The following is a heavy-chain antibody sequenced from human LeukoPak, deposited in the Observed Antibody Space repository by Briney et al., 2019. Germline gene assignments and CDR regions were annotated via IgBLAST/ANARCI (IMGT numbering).Heavy chain of an antibody. CDR1: GYTFTGYY. D-gene: IGHD3-16*02. Sequence: ASVKVSRKASGYTFTGYYMHWVRQAPGQGLEWMGRINPNSGGTNYAQKFQGRVTMTRDTSISTAYMELSRLRSDDTAVYYCARTGITFGGVIVIQGGSDYWGQGTLVTVSS. CDR3: ARTGITFGGVIVIQGGSDY. V-gene: IGHV1-2*06. CDR2: INPNSGGT. J-gene: IGHJ4*02.